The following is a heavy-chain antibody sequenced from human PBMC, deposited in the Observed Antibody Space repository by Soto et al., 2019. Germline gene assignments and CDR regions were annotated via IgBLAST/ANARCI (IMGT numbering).Heavy chain of an antibody. V-gene: IGHV4-59*01. Sequence: PSETLSLTCNVSGRSITTYYWSWIRQPPGKGLEWIGYIYNSGSTSYNPSLKSRVTISLDTSKNQFSLKVRSVTAADTAVYYWAREAESQGPLLAFDPWGQGTLVTVSS. D-gene: IGHD6-25*01. J-gene: IGHJ5*02. CDR2: IYNSGST. CDR1: GRSITTYY. CDR3: AREAESQGPLLAFDP.